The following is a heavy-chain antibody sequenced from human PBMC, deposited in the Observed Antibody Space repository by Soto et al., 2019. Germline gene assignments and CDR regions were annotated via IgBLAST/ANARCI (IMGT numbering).Heavy chain of an antibody. V-gene: IGHV3-30*18. D-gene: IGHD6-19*01. Sequence: GGSLRLSCATSGFTFSSYGMHWVRQAQGKGLEWVAVISYDGSNKYYADSVKGRFTISRDNSKNTLYLQMNSLRAVDTAVYYCAKDGFGIAVAGCYYYYGMDVCVQGTTVTDSS. CDR1: GFTFSSYG. CDR2: ISYDGSNK. J-gene: IGHJ6*02. CDR3: AKDGFGIAVAGCYYYYGMDV.